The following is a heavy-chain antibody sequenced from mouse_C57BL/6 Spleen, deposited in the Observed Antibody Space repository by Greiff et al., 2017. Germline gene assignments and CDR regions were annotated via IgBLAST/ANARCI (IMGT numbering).Heavy chain of an antibody. J-gene: IGHJ2*01. V-gene: IGHV1-55*01. CDR1: GYTFTSYW. D-gene: IGHD4-1*01. Sequence: QVQLQQSGAELVKPGASVKMSCKASGYTFTSYWINWVKQRPGQGLEWIGDIYPGSGSTNYNEKFKSKATLTVDTSSSTAYMQLSSLTSEDSAVYYCASALTVFDYWGQGTTLTVSS. CDR2: IYPGSGST. CDR3: ASALTVFDY.